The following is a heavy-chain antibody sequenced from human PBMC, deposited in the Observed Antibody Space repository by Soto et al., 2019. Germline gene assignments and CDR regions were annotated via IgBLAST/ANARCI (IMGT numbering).Heavy chain of an antibody. CDR3: ARNPSGSSFDY. D-gene: IGHD1-26*01. V-gene: IGHV1-18*01. Sequence: ASVKVSCKASGYTFLSYGISWVRQAPGQGLEWMGWVSTYSGNTDYAQGLQDRVTLTTDTSTSTAYMELRSLRSDDTAVYYCARNPSGSSFDYWGQGTLVTVSS. J-gene: IGHJ4*02. CDR1: GYTFLSYG. CDR2: VSTYSGNT.